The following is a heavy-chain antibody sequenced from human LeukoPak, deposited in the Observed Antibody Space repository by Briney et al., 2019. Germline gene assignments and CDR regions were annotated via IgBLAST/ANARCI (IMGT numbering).Heavy chain of an antibody. CDR2: ISSSGSTI. J-gene: IGHJ4*02. CDR1: GFTFSSYE. D-gene: IGHD1-26*01. V-gene: IGHV3-48*03. Sequence: GGSLRLSCAASGFTFSSYEMNWVRQAPGKGLEWVSYISSSGSTIYYAGSVKGRFTISRDNAKNSLYLQMNSLRAEDTAVYYCARGYSGSYVFYFDYWGQGTLVTVSS. CDR3: ARGYSGSYVFYFDY.